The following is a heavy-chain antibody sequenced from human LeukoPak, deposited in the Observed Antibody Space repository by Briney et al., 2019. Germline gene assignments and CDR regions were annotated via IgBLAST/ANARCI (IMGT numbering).Heavy chain of an antibody. Sequence: VASVKVSCKASGGTFSSYAIGWVRQAPGQGLEWMGRIIPILGIANYAQKFQGRVTITADKSTSTAYMELSSLRSEDTAVYYCASTHVSDYYDSSGYYDYWGQGTLVTVSS. CDR3: ASTHVSDYYDSSGYYDY. J-gene: IGHJ4*02. CDR2: IIPILGIA. V-gene: IGHV1-69*04. D-gene: IGHD3-22*01. CDR1: GGTFSSYA.